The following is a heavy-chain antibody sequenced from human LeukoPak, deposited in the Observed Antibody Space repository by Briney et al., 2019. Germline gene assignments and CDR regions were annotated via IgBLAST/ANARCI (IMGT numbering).Heavy chain of an antibody. J-gene: IGHJ4*02. CDR2: ISYDGSNK. CDR1: GFTFSSYA. Sequence: GRSLRLSCAASGFTFSSYAVHWVRQAPGKGLEWVAVISYDGSNKYYADSVKGRFTISRDNSKNTLYLQVNSLRAEDTAVYYCARDGAQTAAGSDYWGQGTLVTVSS. V-gene: IGHV3-30-3*01. CDR3: ARDGAQTAAGSDY. D-gene: IGHD6-13*01.